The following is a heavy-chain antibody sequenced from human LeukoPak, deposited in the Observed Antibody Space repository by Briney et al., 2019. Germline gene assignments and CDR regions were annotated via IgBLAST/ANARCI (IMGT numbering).Heavy chain of an antibody. J-gene: IGHJ4*02. CDR2: IIPILGIA. D-gene: IGHD5-24*01. Sequence: SVKVSCKASGGTFSSYAISWVRQAPGQGLKWMGRIIPILGIANYAQKFQGRVTITADKSTSTAYMELSSLRSEDTAVYYCARDRRDGYNGYWGQGTLVTVSS. V-gene: IGHV1-69*04. CDR1: GGTFSSYA. CDR3: ARDRRDGYNGY.